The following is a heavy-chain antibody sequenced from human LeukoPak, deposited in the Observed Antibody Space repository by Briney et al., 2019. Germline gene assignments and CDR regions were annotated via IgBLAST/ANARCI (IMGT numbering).Heavy chain of an antibody. CDR3: AKGQYSDSSGYYPGDI. V-gene: IGHV3-9*01. CDR1: GFTFDDYA. J-gene: IGHJ3*02. Sequence: SGGSLRLSCAASGFTFDDYAMHWVRQAPGKGLEWVSGISWNSGSIGYADSVKGRFTISRDNAKNSLYLQMNSLRAEDTAVYYCAKGQYSDSSGYYPGDIWGQGTMVTVSS. CDR2: ISWNSGSI. D-gene: IGHD3-22*01.